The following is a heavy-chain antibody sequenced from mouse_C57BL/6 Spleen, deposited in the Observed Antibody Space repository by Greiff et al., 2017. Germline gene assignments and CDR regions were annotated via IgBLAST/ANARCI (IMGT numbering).Heavy chain of an antibody. Sequence: EVQLVESGPGLVKPSQSLSLTCSVTGYSITSGYYWNWLRQFPGNKLEWMGYISYDGSNNYNPSLKNRISITRDTSKNQFFLKLNSVTTEDTATYYCARGTTVEAWFAYWGQGTLVTVSA. J-gene: IGHJ3*01. D-gene: IGHD1-1*01. CDR1: GYSITSGYY. V-gene: IGHV3-6*01. CDR3: ARGTTVEAWFAY. CDR2: ISYDGSN.